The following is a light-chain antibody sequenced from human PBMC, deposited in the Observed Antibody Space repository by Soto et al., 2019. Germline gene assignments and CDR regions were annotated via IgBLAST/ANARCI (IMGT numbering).Light chain of an antibody. Sequence: QSVLTQPPSASGSPGQSVAISCTGTSSDVGRYNYVSWYQQHPGKAPKLIIYEVTKRPSGVPNRFSGSKSGNTASLTVSGLQAEDEADYYCSSYAGSNIYDVFGAGTKLTVL. V-gene: IGLV2-8*01. CDR1: SSDVGRYNY. CDR3: SSYAGSNIYDV. CDR2: EVT. J-gene: IGLJ1*01.